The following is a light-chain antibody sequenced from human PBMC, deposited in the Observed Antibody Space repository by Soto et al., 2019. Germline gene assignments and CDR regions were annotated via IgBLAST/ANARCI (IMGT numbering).Light chain of an antibody. Sequence: SSELTQPPSVSVSPGQTASITCSGDKLGDKYACWYQQRPGQSPVLVIYQDNSRPSGIPERFSGSNSGSTATLTISGTQAMDEADYYCQAWDSSTVVFGGGTKLTVL. CDR1: KLGDKY. CDR2: QDN. CDR3: QAWDSSTVV. J-gene: IGLJ2*01. V-gene: IGLV3-1*01.